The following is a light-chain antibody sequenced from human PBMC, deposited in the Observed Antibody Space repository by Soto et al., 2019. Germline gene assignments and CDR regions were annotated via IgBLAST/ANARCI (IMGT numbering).Light chain of an antibody. Sequence: DIQMTQSPSTLSASVGDRVTITCRASQSISSWLAWYQQKPGKAPKLLIYKASSLESGVPSRFSGSGSGTDCSLTISSLQPDDFAPYYCQQSNSYPYTFGQGTKLEIK. J-gene: IGKJ2*01. CDR1: QSISSW. CDR3: QQSNSYPYT. CDR2: KAS. V-gene: IGKV1-5*03.